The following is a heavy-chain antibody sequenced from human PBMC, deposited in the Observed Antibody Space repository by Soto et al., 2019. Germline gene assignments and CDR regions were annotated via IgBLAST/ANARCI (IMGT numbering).Heavy chain of an antibody. J-gene: IGHJ4*02. CDR1: GYTFTSYD. V-gene: IGHV1-8*01. Sequence: ASVKVSCKASGYTFTSYDINWVRQATGQGLEWMGWMNPNSGNTGYAQKFQGRVTMTRNTSISTAYMELSSLRSEDTAVYYCSMIVVAKGGYYFDYWGQGTLVTVYS. CDR2: MNPNSGNT. CDR3: SMIVVAKGGYYFDY. D-gene: IGHD3-22*01.